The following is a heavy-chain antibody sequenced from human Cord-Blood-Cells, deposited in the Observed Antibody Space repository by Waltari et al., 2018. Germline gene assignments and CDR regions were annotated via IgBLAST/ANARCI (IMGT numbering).Heavy chain of an antibody. CDR2: IKHSGST. D-gene: IGHD6-6*01. J-gene: IGHJ3*02. Sequence: QVQLQQWGAGLLKPSETLSLTCAVYGGSFSGYYWSWIRQPPGKGLGWIGEIKHSGSTNYNPSLKSRVTISVDTSKNQFSLKLSSVTAADTAVYYCARPQGYSSSFDIWGQGTMVTVSS. CDR1: GGSFSGYY. CDR3: ARPQGYSSSFDI. V-gene: IGHV4-34*01.